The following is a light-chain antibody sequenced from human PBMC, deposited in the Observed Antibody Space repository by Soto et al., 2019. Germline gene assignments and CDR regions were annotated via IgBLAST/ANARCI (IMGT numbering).Light chain of an antibody. V-gene: IGKV1-5*01. CDR3: QQYNSYPIT. CDR2: HAS. CDR1: QSISNW. Sequence: DIQMTQSLSTLSGSVGDRVTITCRASQSISNWLALYQQKPGTAPKVLIYHASNLQSGDPSRFSGSGSGTDFTLTISSLQPEDFATYYCQQYNSYPITFGQGTRLEIK. J-gene: IGKJ5*01.